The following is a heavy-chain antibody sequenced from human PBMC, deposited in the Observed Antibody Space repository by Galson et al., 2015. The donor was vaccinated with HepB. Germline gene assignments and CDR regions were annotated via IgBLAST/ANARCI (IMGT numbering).Heavy chain of an antibody. CDR2: IYSGGST. J-gene: IGHJ4*02. CDR3: ARDGGYYYVSRSNY. D-gene: IGHD3-10*01. CDR1: GFTVSSNY. Sequence: SLRLSCAASGFTVSSNYMSWVRQAPGKGLEWVSVIYSGGSTYYADSVKGRFTISRDNSKNTLYLQMNSLRAEDTAVYYCARDGGYYYVSRSNYWGQGSLVTVSS. V-gene: IGHV3-66*01.